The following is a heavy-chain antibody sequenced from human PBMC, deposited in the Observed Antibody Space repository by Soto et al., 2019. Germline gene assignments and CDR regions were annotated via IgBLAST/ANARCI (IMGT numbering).Heavy chain of an antibody. CDR1: GGSISSADYY. V-gene: IGHV4-30-4*01. CDR3: ARASGYYGKYFDH. D-gene: IGHD3-3*01. Sequence: QVQLQESGPGLVKPSQTLSLTCTVSGGSISSADYYWSWIRQPPGKGLEWIGYIYYSGSTYYNPSLKSRVTISLDASKNQFSLKLSSVTAADTAXXXXARASGYYGKYFDHWGQGTLVTVSS. J-gene: IGHJ4*02. CDR2: IYYSGST.